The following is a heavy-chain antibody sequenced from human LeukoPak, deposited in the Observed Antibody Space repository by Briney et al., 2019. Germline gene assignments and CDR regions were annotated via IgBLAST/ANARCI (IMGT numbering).Heavy chain of an antibody. CDR3: ARVVPAAIPL. Sequence: GGSLRLSCAASGFTFSTYTMHWVRQAPGKGLEYVSAISSNGGSTYCANSVKGRFTISRDNSKNTLYLQMGSLRAEDMAVYYCARVVPAAIPLWGQGTLVTVSS. J-gene: IGHJ4*02. V-gene: IGHV3-64*01. CDR1: GFTFSTYT. D-gene: IGHD2-2*01. CDR2: ISSNGGST.